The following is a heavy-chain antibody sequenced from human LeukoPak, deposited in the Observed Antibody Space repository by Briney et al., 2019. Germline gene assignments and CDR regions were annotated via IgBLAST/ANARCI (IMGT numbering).Heavy chain of an antibody. J-gene: IGHJ4*02. V-gene: IGHV4-59*01. CDR1: GGSISSYY. D-gene: IGHD5-12*01. Sequence: SETLSLACTVSGGSISSYYWSWIRQPPGKGLEWIGYIYYSGSTNYNPSLKSRVTISVDTSKNQFSLKLSSVTAADTAVYYCARGGVATICDYWGQGTLVTVSS. CDR2: IYYSGST. CDR3: ARGGVATICDY.